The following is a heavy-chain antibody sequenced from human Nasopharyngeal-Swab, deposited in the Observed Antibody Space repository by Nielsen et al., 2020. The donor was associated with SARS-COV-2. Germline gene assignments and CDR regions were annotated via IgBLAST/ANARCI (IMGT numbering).Heavy chain of an antibody. CDR3: TRRLARGYSYGATASDAFDI. J-gene: IGHJ3*02. CDR1: GFTFGDYA. CDR2: IRSKAYGGTT. D-gene: IGHD5-18*01. V-gene: IGHV3-49*03. Sequence: SLRLSCTASGFTFGDYAMSWFRQAPGKGLEWVGFIRSKAYGGTTEYAASVKGRFTISRDDSKSIAYLQMNSLKTEDTAVYYCTRRLARGYSYGATASDAFDIWGQGTMVTVSS.